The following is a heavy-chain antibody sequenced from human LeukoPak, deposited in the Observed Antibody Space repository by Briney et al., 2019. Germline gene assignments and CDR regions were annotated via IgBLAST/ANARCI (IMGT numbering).Heavy chain of an antibody. CDR3: TKDYCGKFCSAV. Sequence: GGSLRLSCAASGFTFSSYAMSWVRQAPGKGLEWVSAISGSGGSTYYADSVKGRFTISRDNSKNTLSVQMNSLRAEDTAVYYCTKDYCGKFCSAVWGQGTTVTVSS. CDR1: GFTFSSYA. V-gene: IGHV3-23*01. J-gene: IGHJ6*02. D-gene: IGHD3-9*01. CDR2: ISGSGGST.